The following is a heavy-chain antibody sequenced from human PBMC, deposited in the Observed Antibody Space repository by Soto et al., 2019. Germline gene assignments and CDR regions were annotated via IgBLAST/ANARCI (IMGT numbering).Heavy chain of an antibody. CDR1: GDSFTSYY. CDR3: ARGYYDSIA. J-gene: IGHJ5*02. V-gene: IGHV1-46*01. D-gene: IGHD3-22*01. CDR2: INPIGGST. Sequence: ASVKVSCTASGDSFTSYYMHWVRQAPGQGLEWMGIINPIGGSTSYAQKFQGRVTMTTDTSTSTVYMELSSLRSEDTAVYYCARGYYDSIAWGQGTLVTVSS.